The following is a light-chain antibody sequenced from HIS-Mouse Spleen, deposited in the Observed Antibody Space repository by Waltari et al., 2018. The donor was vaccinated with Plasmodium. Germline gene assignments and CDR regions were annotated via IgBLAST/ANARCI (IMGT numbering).Light chain of an antibody. CDR2: QDS. Sequence: SYELTQPPSVSVSPGQTASTTCSGDKSWDKYACWYQQKPGQSPVLVIYQDSKRPSGSHKRLSGSNSGNTATLTISGTQAMDEADYDCQAWDSSTVVFGGGTKLNVL. CDR1: KSWDKY. J-gene: IGLJ2*01. CDR3: QAWDSSTVV. V-gene: IGLV3-1*01.